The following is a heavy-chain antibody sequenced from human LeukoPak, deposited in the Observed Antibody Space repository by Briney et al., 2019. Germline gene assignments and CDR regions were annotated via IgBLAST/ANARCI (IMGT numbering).Heavy chain of an antibody. CDR1: GFTFSSYA. J-gene: IGHJ4*02. D-gene: IGHD3-10*01. CDR3: AKVRLDYGSGTYFDY. Sequence: PGGSLRLSCAASGFTFSSYAMSWVRQAPGKGLEWVSAISGSGGSTYYADSVKGRFAISRDNSKNTLYLQMNSLRAEDTAVYYCAKVRLDYGSGTYFDYWGQGTLVTVSS. V-gene: IGHV3-23*01. CDR2: ISGSGGST.